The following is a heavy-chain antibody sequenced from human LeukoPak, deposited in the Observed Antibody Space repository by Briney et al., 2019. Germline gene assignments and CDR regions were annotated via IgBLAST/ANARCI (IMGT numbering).Heavy chain of an antibody. CDR2: INPSGGST. CDR3: ARDRLAGGTYYGLLYY. V-gene: IGHV1-46*01. Sequence: ASVKVSCKASGYTFTSYYMHWVRQAPGQGLEWMGIINPSGGSTSYAQKFQGRVTMTRDTSTSTVYMELSSLRSEDTAVYYCARDRLAGGTYYGLLYYWGQGTLVTVSS. CDR1: GYTFTSYY. D-gene: IGHD3-3*01. J-gene: IGHJ4*02.